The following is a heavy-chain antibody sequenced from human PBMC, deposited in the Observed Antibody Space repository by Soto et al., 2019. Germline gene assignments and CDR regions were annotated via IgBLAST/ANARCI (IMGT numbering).Heavy chain of an antibody. Sequence: PGESLKISCKTSGYSFRSYWIGWVRQMPGKGLEWMGIIYPDDSNTRYSPSFQGQVTISADKSISTAFLQWSSLKAADSAMFYCARQLHSDSVHITPVSPDYWGQGTLVTVSS. CDR2: IYPDDSNT. CDR1: GYSFRSYW. J-gene: IGHJ4*02. D-gene: IGHD4-4*01. CDR3: ARQLHSDSVHITPVSPDY. V-gene: IGHV5-51*01.